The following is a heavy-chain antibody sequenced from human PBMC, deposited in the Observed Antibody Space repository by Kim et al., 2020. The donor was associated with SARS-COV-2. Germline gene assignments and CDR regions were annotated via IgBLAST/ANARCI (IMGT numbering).Heavy chain of an antibody. CDR1: GGSFSGYY. Sequence: SETLSLTCAVYGGSFSGYYWSWIRQPPGKGLEWIGEINHSGSTNYNPSLKSRVTISVDTSKNQFSLKLSSVTAADTAVYYCASFGHYGDSFDYWGQGTLVTVSS. CDR2: INHSGST. V-gene: IGHV4-34*01. D-gene: IGHD4-17*01. J-gene: IGHJ4*02. CDR3: ASFGHYGDSFDY.